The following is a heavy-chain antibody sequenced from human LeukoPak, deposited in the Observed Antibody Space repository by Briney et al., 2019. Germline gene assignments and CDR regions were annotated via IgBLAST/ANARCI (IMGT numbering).Heavy chain of an antibody. Sequence: GGSLRLSCAASGFTFSSYWMHWVRQAPGRGLVWVSRINSDGSSTSYADSVKGRFTISRDNAKNTLYLQMNSLRAEDTAVYYCARDPHPSVDTAMVTRGLFDYWGQGTLVTVSS. V-gene: IGHV3-74*01. CDR1: GFTFSSYW. J-gene: IGHJ4*02. CDR3: ARDPHPSVDTAMVTRGLFDY. CDR2: INSDGSST. D-gene: IGHD5-18*01.